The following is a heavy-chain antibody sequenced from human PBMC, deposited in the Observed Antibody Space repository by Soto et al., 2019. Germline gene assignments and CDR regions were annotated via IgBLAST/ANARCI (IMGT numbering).Heavy chain of an antibody. V-gene: IGHV1-3*01. CDR2: INAGNGNT. CDR3: ARFFSWYGDYDLVDY. CDR1: GYTFTSYA. Sequence: GASVKVSCKASGYTFTSYAMHWVRQAPGQRLEWMGWINAGNGNTKYSQKFQGRVTITRDTSASTAYMELSSLRSEDTAVYYCARFFSWYGDYDLVDYSAQRTAVTVSA. J-gene: IGHJ4*02. D-gene: IGHD4-17*01.